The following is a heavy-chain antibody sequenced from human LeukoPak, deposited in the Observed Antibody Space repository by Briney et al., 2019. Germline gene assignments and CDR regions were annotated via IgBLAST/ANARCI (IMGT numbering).Heavy chain of an antibody. D-gene: IGHD5-18*01. Sequence: SETLSPTCPLYGRSFSGHYCSWIRQPPQHEHDWIGEINHSGITNYNPSLKGPLTISVDTSKNQFSLNMSSETAAHPAMYILSRGPTRRGYSYGLFTAGGDYWGQGTLVTVSS. J-gene: IGHJ4*02. CDR3: SRGPTRRGYSYGLFTAGGDY. CDR2: INHSGIT. V-gene: IGHV4-34*01. CDR1: GRSFSGHY.